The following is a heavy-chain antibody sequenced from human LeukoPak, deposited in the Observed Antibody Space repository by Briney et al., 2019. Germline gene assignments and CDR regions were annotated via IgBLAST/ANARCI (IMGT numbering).Heavy chain of an antibody. CDR3: ARHYPGGDYFIDY. CDR1: GYSFTSYW. V-gene: IGHV5-51*01. Sequence: GESLKISCRGSGYSFTSYWIGWVRQMPGKGLEWVGIIYPDDSDTRYSPSFQDQVIVSADKSISTAYLQWSSLKASDTAMYYCARHYPGGDYFIDYWGQGTLVTVSS. CDR2: IYPDDSDT. D-gene: IGHD4-17*01. J-gene: IGHJ4*02.